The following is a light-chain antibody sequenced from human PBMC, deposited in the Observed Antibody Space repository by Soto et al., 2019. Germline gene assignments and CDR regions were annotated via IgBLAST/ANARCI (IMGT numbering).Light chain of an antibody. V-gene: IGKV3-11*01. CDR1: QIVSSY. CDR3: QQRSNSWT. CDR2: DAS. J-gene: IGKJ1*01. Sequence: EIVLTDSPAPLAFSPGERATLSCRASQIVSSYLAWYKPKPGQAPRLLIYDASNRATGIPARFSGSGSGTDFTLTISSLEPEDFAVYYCQQRSNSWTFGQGTKVDIK.